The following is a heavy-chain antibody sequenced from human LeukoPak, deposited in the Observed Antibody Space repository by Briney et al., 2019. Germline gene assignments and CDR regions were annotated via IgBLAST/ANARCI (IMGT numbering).Heavy chain of an antibody. CDR1: GGSISSYY. V-gene: IGHV4-59*01. CDR2: IYYSGST. D-gene: IGHD3-22*01. Sequence: PSETLSLTCPVSGGSISSYYWSWIRQPPGKGLEWIGYIYYSGSTNYNPSLKSRVTISVDTSKNQFSLKLSSVTAADTAVYYCARGSRDSSGYYYFEAFDYWGQGTLVTVSS. CDR3: ARGSRDSSGYYYFEAFDY. J-gene: IGHJ4*02.